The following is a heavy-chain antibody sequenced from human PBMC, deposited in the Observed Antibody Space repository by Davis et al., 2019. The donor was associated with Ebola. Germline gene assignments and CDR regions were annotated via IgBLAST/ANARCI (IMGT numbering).Heavy chain of an antibody. Sequence: PSETLSLTCGVYGGSFSNYYWTWIRQPPGKGLEWIGEIIHSGNTNYNPSLKSRVTISADTAKNQIFLKLTSVSAADTAVYYCAGAIKGRGGSNWYRRPYYFAMDVWGRGTMVAVSS. CDR3: AGAIKGRGGSNWYRRPYYFAMDV. V-gene: IGHV4-34*12. CDR2: IIHSGNT. CDR1: GGSFSNYY. J-gene: IGHJ6*02. D-gene: IGHD6-13*01.